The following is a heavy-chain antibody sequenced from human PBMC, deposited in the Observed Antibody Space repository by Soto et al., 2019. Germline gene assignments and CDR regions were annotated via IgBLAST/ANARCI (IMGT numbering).Heavy chain of an antibody. J-gene: IGHJ4*02. D-gene: IGHD4-4*01. CDR2: ISYDNGDNK. V-gene: IGHV3-30-3*01. CDR1: GFAFSSFN. CDR3: ARTTVVSGTPDFDY. Sequence: GGSLRLSCAASGFAFSSFNMHWVRQAPGKGLEWVGFISYDNGDNKDYGDSVKGRFTISRDNSKNTVHLQMNSLRAEDTAVYYCARTTVVSGTPDFDYWGQGTLVTVSS.